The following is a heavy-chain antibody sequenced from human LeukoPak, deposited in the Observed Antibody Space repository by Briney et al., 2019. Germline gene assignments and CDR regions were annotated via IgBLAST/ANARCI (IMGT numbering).Heavy chain of an antibody. Sequence: GGSLRLSCVASGFTFTNAWMSWVRQAPGKGLEWVALTSYDGSNKYYGDSVKGRFTISRDNSKNTLYLQMNSLRAQDTAVYYCAKMPGDFWSAFYHYFDFWGQGTLVTVSS. CDR3: AKMPGDFWSAFYHYFDF. CDR2: TSYDGSNK. CDR1: GFTFTNAW. J-gene: IGHJ4*02. D-gene: IGHD3-3*01. V-gene: IGHV3-30*18.